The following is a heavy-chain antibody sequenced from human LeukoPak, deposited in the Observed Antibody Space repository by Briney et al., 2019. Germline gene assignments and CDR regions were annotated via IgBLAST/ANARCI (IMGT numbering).Heavy chain of an antibody. CDR3: ARPRAQYRGPGYFDY. J-gene: IGHJ4*02. CDR1: GGSISSYY. D-gene: IGHD1-26*01. Sequence: SETLSLTCTVSGGSISSYYWGWIRQPPGKGLEWIGSIYYSGSTYYNPSLKSRVTISVDTSKNQFSLKLSSVTAADTAVYYCARPRAQYRGPGYFDYWGQGTLVTVSS. CDR2: IYYSGST. V-gene: IGHV4-39*01.